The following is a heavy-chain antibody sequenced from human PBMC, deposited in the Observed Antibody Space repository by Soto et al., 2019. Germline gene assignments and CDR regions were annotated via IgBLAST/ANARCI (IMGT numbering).Heavy chain of an antibody. Sequence: SETLSLTCTVSGGSISSYYWSWIRQPPGKGLEWIGYIYYSGSTNYNPSLKSRVTISVDTSKNRFSLKLSSVTAADPAVYYCARHGQSHPLYSSSWYEGPNWFDPWGQGTLVTVSS. D-gene: IGHD6-13*01. J-gene: IGHJ5*02. CDR3: ARHGQSHPLYSSSWYEGPNWFDP. CDR1: GGSISSYY. V-gene: IGHV4-59*08. CDR2: IYYSGST.